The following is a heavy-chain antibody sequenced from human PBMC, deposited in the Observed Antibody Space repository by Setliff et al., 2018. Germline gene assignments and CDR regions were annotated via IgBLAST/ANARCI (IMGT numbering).Heavy chain of an antibody. V-gene: IGHV4-38-2*02. J-gene: IGHJ3*02. CDR2: IYYRGST. D-gene: IGHD2-2*01. Sequence: PSETLSLTCTVSGYSITSGYYWAWIRQPPGKGLEWTGSIYYRGSTFIYPSLRSRVTISADTSKNQFSLKLTSVTAADTAMYYCARHIWGAKMQLPHDVFDIWGQGTMVTVSS. CDR1: GYSITSGYY. CDR3: ARHIWGAKMQLPHDVFDI.